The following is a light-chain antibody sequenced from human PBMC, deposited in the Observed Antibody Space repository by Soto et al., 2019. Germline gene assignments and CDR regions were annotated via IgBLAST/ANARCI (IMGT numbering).Light chain of an antibody. J-gene: IGLJ1*01. CDR1: SRDVGGSNS. CDR2: EVT. CDR3: ASSAGTFYV. V-gene: IGLV2-8*01. Sequence: QSALTQPPSASGSLGQSVTISCTGTSRDVGGSNSVSWYRHHPGKAPKVMIYEVTKRPSGVRDRFSASQSGNTASLTVSGLQAGDEADYYCASSAGTFYVFGSGTTLTVL.